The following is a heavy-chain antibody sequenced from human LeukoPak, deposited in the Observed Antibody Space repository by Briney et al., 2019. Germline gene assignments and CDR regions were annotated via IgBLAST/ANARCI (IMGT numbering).Heavy chain of an antibody. D-gene: IGHD3-10*01. CDR2: ISYDGSNK. J-gene: IGHJ4*02. CDR1: GFTFSSYG. V-gene: IGHV3-30*03. Sequence: PGGSLRLSCAASGFTFSSYGMHWVRQAPGKGLEWLAVISYDGSNKYYADSVKGRFTISRDNSKNTLYLPMNSLRAEDTAVYYCATPSIAHYGSGSYWYFDYWGQGTLVTVSS. CDR3: ATPSIAHYGSGSYWYFDY.